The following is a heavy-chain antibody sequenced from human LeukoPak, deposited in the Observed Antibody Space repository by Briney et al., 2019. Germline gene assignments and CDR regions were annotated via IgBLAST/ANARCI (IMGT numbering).Heavy chain of an antibody. CDR3: ARDFWGAYRVDYFDY. CDR2: IKQDGSET. D-gene: IGHD3-3*01. Sequence: GGSLRLSCAASGFTFSNYWMSWVRRAPGKGLDWVANIKQDGSETYYVNSVRGRFTISRDNAKKSLYLQMNSLRAEDTAVYYCARDFWGAYRVDYFDYWGQGILVTVSS. V-gene: IGHV3-7*01. CDR1: GFTFSNYW. J-gene: IGHJ4*02.